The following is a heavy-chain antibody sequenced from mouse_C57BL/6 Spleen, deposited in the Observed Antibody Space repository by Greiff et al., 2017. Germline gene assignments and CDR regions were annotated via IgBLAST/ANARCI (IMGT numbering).Heavy chain of an antibody. CDR3: ALITTVVDYAMDY. Sequence: QVQLKESGPELVKPGASVKISCKASGYAFSSSWMNWVKQRPGKGLEWIGRIYPGDGDTNYNGKFKGKATLTADKSSSTAYMQLSSLTSEDSAVYFCALITTVVDYAMDYWGQGTSVTVSS. CDR1: GYAFSSSW. J-gene: IGHJ4*01. V-gene: IGHV1-82*01. D-gene: IGHD1-1*01. CDR2: IYPGDGDT.